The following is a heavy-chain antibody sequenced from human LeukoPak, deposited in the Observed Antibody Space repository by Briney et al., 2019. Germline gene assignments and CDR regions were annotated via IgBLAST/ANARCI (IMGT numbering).Heavy chain of an antibody. CDR3: ARDQYDTWSRRGNFDS. CDR2: IWAAGNDD. CDR1: GFSFSLYG. Sequence: GGSLRLSCGASGFSFSLYGMHWVRQAPGKGLEWVAFIWAAGNDDFYADSVKGRFTISRDNTKNSLYLQMNSLRAEDTAVFYCARDQYDTWSRRGNFDSWGQGTLVIVSS. D-gene: IGHD3-3*01. J-gene: IGHJ4*02. V-gene: IGHV3-33*01.